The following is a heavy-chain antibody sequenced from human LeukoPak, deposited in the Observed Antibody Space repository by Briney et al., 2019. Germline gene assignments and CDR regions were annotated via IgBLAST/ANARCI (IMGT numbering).Heavy chain of an antibody. CDR3: ASNQWPSWYFDL. J-gene: IGHJ2*01. CDR1: GGSISSNGYY. CDR2: INYTGST. D-gene: IGHD6-19*01. V-gene: IGHV4-39*07. Sequence: SETLSLTCSVSGGSISSNGYYWGWIRQPPGKELEWIGSINYTGSTFDDPSLESRVTISMDKSRNHLSLKLNSVTAADTAVYYCASNQWPSWYFDLWGRGTLVTVSA.